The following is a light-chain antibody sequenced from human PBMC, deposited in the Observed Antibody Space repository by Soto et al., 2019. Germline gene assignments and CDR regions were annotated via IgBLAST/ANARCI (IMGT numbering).Light chain of an antibody. CDR1: ESISSW. V-gene: IGKV1-5*03. CDR3: QQYKSDSSYT. CDR2: KAS. J-gene: IGKJ2*01. Sequence: DIQMTQSPSRLSASVGDRVTIPCRASESISSWLAWYQQKPGKAPKLLIYKASTLESGVPSRFSGSGSGTQFTLTISSLQPDDFATYYCQQYKSDSSYTCGQGTKLEI.